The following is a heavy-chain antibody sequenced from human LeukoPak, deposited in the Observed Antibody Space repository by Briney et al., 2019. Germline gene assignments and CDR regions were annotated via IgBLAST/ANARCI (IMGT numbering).Heavy chain of an antibody. CDR2: ISGNGGST. CDR3: AKDRDYSSSGASVDY. D-gene: IGHD6-6*01. CDR1: GFTFSSYA. V-gene: IGHV3-23*01. J-gene: IGHJ4*02. Sequence: PGGSLRLSCAASGFTFSSYAMSWVRQAPGKGLQWVSAISGNGGSTYYADSVKGRFTISRENAKNTLYLQMNSLRAEDTALYYCAKDRDYSSSGASVDYWGQGTLVTVSS.